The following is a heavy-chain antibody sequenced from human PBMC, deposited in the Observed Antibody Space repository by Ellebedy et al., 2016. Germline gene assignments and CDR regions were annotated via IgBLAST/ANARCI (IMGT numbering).Heavy chain of an antibody. CDR2: IYYSGST. Sequence: SETLSLXXTVSGGSISSSSYYWGWIRQPPGKGLEWIGSIYYSGSTYYNPSLKSRVTISVDTSKNQFSLKLSSVTAADTAVYYCARDSTPVYGDYYGMDVWGQGTTVTVSS. J-gene: IGHJ6*02. D-gene: IGHD4-17*01. V-gene: IGHV4-39*07. CDR3: ARDSTPVYGDYYGMDV. CDR1: GGSISSSSYY.